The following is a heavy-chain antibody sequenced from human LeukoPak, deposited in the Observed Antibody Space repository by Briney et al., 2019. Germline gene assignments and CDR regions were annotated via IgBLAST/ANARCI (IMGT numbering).Heavy chain of an antibody. CDR1: GFTLSSYA. V-gene: IGHV3-23*01. Sequence: PGGSLRLSCAASGFTLSSYAMSWVRQAPGKGLEWVSAISGSGGSTYYADSVKGRFTISRDNSKNTLYLQMNSLRAEDTAVYYCANNGSWELPVTYWGQGTLVTVSS. J-gene: IGHJ4*02. CDR2: ISGSGGST. D-gene: IGHD1-26*01. CDR3: ANNGSWELPVTY.